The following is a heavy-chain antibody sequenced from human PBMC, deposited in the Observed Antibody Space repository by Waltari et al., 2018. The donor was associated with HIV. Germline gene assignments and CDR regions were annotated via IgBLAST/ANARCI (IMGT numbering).Heavy chain of an antibody. J-gene: IGHJ3*02. Sequence: QVTLKESGPVLVRPSETLTLTCTISAFSLSDTKMGVSWIRQPPGQALEWIAHIFSNDEKSYSTSLKSRVAISKDTSKSQVVLTMTNMDPVDTATYYCARTPRDFYYDNSGFLRAFDIWGQGTGVTVSS. CDR1: AFSLSDTKMG. CDR3: ARTPRDFYYDNSGFLRAFDI. V-gene: IGHV2-26*03. D-gene: IGHD3-22*01. CDR2: IFSNDEK.